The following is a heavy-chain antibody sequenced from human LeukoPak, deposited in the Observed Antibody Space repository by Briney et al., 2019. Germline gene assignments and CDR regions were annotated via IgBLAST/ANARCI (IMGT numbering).Heavy chain of an antibody. J-gene: IGHJ1*01. CDR3: ALGSGSYGPTYFQH. CDR1: GFTFSSYA. V-gene: IGHV3-23*01. D-gene: IGHD3-10*01. Sequence: GGSLRLTCAASGFTFSSYAMSWVRQAPGKGLEWVSATSGSGGSTYYADSVKGRFTISRDNSKNTLYLQMNSLRAEDTAVYYCALGSGSYGPTYFQHWGQGTLVTVSS. CDR2: TSGSGGST.